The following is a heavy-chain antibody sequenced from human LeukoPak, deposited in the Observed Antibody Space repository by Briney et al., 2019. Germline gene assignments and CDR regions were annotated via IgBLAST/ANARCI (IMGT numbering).Heavy chain of an antibody. Sequence: GGSLRLSCAASVFTFSSYWMNWVRQAPGKRLEWVANIKQDGSEKYYVDSVKGRFTISRDNANNSLYLQMNSLRAEDTAVYYCAKGGGYYDSSGYAWGQGTLVAVSS. J-gene: IGHJ5*02. CDR3: AKGGGYYDSSGYA. CDR2: IKQDGSEK. CDR1: VFTFSSYW. D-gene: IGHD3-22*01. V-gene: IGHV3-7*03.